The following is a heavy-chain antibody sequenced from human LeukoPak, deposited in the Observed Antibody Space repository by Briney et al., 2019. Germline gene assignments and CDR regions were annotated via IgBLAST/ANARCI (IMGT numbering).Heavy chain of an antibody. CDR1: GGSISTSDYN. J-gene: IGHJ4*02. Sequence: SETLSLTCTVSGGSISTSDYNWGWMRQPPGKGPEWIGTIYHSGSTHYNPSLESRITISIDTSKNQFSLKLSSVTAADTAVYYCARQGVRRYDYVWGSYRRTMGYYFDYWGQGTLVTVSS. CDR3: ARQGVRRYDYVWGSYRRTMGYYFDY. CDR2: IYHSGST. V-gene: IGHV4-39*01. D-gene: IGHD3-16*02.